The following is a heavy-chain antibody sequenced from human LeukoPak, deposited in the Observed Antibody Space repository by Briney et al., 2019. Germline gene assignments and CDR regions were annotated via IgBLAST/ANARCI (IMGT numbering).Heavy chain of an antibody. D-gene: IGHD2-15*01. CDR1: GFYVTTYE. J-gene: IGHJ4*02. CDR3: VRGRLLRSTKYFDY. Sequence: GGSLRLSCAASGFYVTTYEMHWVRQAPGKGLEWVSYINGGASTMNYADSVWGRFTNSRDDAQNSVHLHMNSLRDEDTAVYYCVRGRLLRSTKYFDYWGQGALVTVSS. CDR2: INGGASTM. V-gene: IGHV3-48*03.